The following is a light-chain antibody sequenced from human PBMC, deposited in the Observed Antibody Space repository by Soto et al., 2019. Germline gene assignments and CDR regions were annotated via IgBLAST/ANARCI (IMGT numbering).Light chain of an antibody. CDR3: LEHSLYPLLT. Sequence: DIQMTQSPSTLSAFVGDRVTITCRASQDIRNDLGWYQQKPGRAPRRLIYAASNLQSGVPSRFSGSGSGTEFTLTINRLQPEDFATYYCLEHSLYPLLTFGGGTKVDIK. V-gene: IGKV1-17*01. J-gene: IGKJ4*01. CDR2: AAS. CDR1: QDIRND.